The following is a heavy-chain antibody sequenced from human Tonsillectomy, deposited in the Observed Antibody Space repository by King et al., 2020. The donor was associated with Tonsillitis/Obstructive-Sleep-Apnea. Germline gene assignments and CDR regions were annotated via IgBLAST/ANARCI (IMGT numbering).Heavy chain of an antibody. CDR1: GFTFSNAW. CDR3: TTDWGSGSYYKVAFDI. Sequence: VQLVESGGGLVKPGGSLRLSCAASGFTFSNAWMSWVRQAPGKGLECVGRIKRKADGGTTDYAAPVKGRFTISRDDSKNTLYLQMNSLKTEDTAVYYCTTDWGSGSYYKVAFDIWGQGTMVTVSS. D-gene: IGHD1-26*01. V-gene: IGHV3-15*01. CDR2: IKRKADGGTT. J-gene: IGHJ3*02.